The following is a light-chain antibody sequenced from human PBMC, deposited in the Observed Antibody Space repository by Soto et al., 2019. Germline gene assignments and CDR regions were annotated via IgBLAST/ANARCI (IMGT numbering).Light chain of an antibody. CDR3: QRSDSTPLT. CDR2: AAS. V-gene: IGKV1-39*01. CDR1: QSISRY. Sequence: DLQMAQSPSSLSASVGDRVTITCRASQSISRYLNWYQQEPGKAPKLLIYAASSLQSGVPSRFSGSGSGTDFTLTISSLQPEDFATYYCQRSDSTPLTFGGGTKVDIK. J-gene: IGKJ4*01.